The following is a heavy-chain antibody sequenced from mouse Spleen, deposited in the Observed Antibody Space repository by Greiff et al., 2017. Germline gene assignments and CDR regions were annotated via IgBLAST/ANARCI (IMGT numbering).Heavy chain of an antibody. CDR1: GFTFSSYA. D-gene: IGHD4-1*01. CDR2: ISSGGGNT. V-gene: IGHV5-9-3*01. Sequence: EVQRVESGGGLVKLGGSLKLSCAASGFTFSSYAMSWVRQTPEKRLEWVATISSGGGNTDYPDSVKGRFTISSDNAKTTLYLQMSSFKSEDTAMYYCARRTGKYFDYWGQGTTLTVSS. CDR3: ARRTGKYFDY. J-gene: IGHJ2*01.